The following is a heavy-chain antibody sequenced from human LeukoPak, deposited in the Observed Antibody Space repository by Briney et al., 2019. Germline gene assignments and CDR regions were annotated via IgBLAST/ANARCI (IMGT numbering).Heavy chain of an antibody. CDR3: ARPNGWADY. V-gene: IGHV5-51*01. Sequence: GESLKISCKASGYSFKHYWIGWVRQMPGKGLEWMGIIYPGDSDTRYSPSFQGHVTISVDKSISTAYLQWNSLKASDTAMYYCARPNGWADYWGQGTLVTVSS. J-gene: IGHJ4*02. D-gene: IGHD6-19*01. CDR1: GYSFKHYW. CDR2: IYPGDSDT.